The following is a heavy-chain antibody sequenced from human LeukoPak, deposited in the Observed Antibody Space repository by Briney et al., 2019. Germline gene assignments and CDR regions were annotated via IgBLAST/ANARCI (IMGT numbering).Heavy chain of an antibody. CDR3: ASEINDYGDYVLDY. Sequence: GASVKVSCKASGGTFSSYAISWVRQAPGQGLEWMGRIIPILGIANYAQKFQGRVTITADKSTSTAYMELSSLRSEDTAVYYCASEINDYGDYVLDYWGQGTLVTVSS. J-gene: IGHJ4*02. CDR2: IIPILGIA. CDR1: GGTFSSYA. V-gene: IGHV1-69*04. D-gene: IGHD4-17*01.